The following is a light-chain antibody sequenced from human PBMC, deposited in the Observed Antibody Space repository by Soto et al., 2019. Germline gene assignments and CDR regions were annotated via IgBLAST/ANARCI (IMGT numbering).Light chain of an antibody. CDR1: QGIGMY. V-gene: IGKV1-16*02. CDR2: DAS. CDR3: QQYEAYTLT. J-gene: IGKJ4*01. Sequence: DVQMTQSPSSLSASVGDRVTITCRASQGIGMYLAWFQQKAGRAPKSLIYDASSLQSVVPSKFSGSGSRKNFTLTISSRQHEDFAPYYCQQYEAYTLTFGGGTRVEIK.